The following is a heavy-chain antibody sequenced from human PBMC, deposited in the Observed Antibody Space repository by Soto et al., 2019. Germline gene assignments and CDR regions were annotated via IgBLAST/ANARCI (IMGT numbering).Heavy chain of an antibody. CDR1: GFRFKSFV. J-gene: IGHJ5*02. Sequence: QLVESGGGVVQPGTSLRLSCAASGFRFKSFVMHWVRQVPGKGLQWVALTSYDGNTKYYGDSVQGRFIVSRDNSKNTLDLQMDSLRLEDTALYYWARWGTTGGLDLWGQGTVVSVSS. D-gene: IGHD3-16*01. V-gene: IGHV3-30*19. CDR2: TSYDGNTK. CDR3: ARWGTTGGLDL.